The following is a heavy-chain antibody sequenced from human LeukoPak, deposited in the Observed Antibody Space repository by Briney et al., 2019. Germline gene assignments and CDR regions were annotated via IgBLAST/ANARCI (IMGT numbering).Heavy chain of an antibody. CDR3: ATEIHRGSGIAAV. CDR1: GGTFSRYA. D-gene: IGHD6-13*01. V-gene: IGHV1-69*13. J-gene: IGHJ4*02. Sequence: GASVKVSCKASGGTFSRYAISWVRQAPGQGLEWMGGIIPIFGTANYAQKFQGRVTITADESTSTAYMKLSSVRSEDTAVYYCATEIHRGSGIAAVWGQRTLVTVSS. CDR2: IIPIFGTA.